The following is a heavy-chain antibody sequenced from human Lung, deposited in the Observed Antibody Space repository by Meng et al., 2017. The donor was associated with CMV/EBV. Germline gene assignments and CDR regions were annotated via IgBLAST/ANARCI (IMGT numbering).Heavy chain of an antibody. J-gene: IGHJ5*02. Sequence: GXXRLSXVASGLTFSSHPMTWVRQAPGKGLEWVSSISGSGGSTYSADSVQGRFTISRDNSKNTLYLQMSALRDEDTALYYCARGGPVAGKNWFDRWGQGXLVTVSS. CDR1: GLTFSSHP. V-gene: IGHV3-23*01. CDR2: ISGSGGST. D-gene: IGHD6-19*01. CDR3: ARGGPVAGKNWFDR.